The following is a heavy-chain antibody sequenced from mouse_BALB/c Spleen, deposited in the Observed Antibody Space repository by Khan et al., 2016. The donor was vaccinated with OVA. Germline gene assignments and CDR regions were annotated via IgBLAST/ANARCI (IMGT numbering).Heavy chain of an antibody. CDR3: ARGFYDVYLAWFAY. V-gene: IGHV1-54*01. J-gene: IGHJ3*01. D-gene: IGHD2-3*01. Sequence: QVRLQQSGTELVRPGTSVKVSCKASGYAFTHYLIEWVKQRPGQGLEWIGVMNPGSGGTNYNEKFEGKATLTADNSSSTAYMHLSSLTSDDSAVYFCARGFYDVYLAWFAYWGQGTLVTVSA. CDR1: GYAFTHYL. CDR2: MNPGSGGT.